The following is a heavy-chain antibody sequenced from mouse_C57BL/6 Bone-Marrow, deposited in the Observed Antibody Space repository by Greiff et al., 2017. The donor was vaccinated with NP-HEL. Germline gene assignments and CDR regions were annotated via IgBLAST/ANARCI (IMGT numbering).Heavy chain of an antibody. CDR1: GFSLTSYG. D-gene: IGHD1-1*01. J-gene: IGHJ4*01. Sequence: QVQLKESGPGLVQPSQSLSITCTVSGFSLTSYGVHWVRQSPGKGLEWLGVIWSGGSTDYNAAFISRLSISKDNSKSQVFFKMNSLQADDTAIYYCARDYYGSPYAMDYWGQGTSVTVSS. CDR3: ARDYYGSPYAMDY. V-gene: IGHV2-2*01. CDR2: IWSGGST.